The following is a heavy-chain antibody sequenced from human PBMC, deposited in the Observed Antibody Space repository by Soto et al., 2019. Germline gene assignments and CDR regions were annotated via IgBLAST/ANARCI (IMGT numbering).Heavy chain of an antibody. D-gene: IGHD3-10*01. Sequence: SVKVSCKASGGTFSSYAISWARQAPGQGLEWMGGIIPIFGTANYAQKFQGRVTITADESTSTAYMELSSLRSEDTAVYYCAREDYYGSGSHNWFDPWGQGTLVTVSS. CDR2: IIPIFGTA. CDR1: GGTFSSYA. J-gene: IGHJ5*02. V-gene: IGHV1-69*13. CDR3: AREDYYGSGSHNWFDP.